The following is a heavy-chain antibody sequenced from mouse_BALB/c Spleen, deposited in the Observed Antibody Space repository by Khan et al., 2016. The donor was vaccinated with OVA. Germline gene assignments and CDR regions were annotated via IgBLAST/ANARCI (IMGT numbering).Heavy chain of an antibody. V-gene: IGHV3-6*02. Sequence: VQLKESGPGLVKPSQSLSLTCSVTGYSITSGYFWNWIRQFPGNNLEWLGYIRYDGDSNYNPSLKNRISITRDTSKNQFFLKLNSVPPEDTATYYCARGGSSGPAWFAYWGQGTLVYFSA. CDR1: GYSITSGYF. CDR2: IRYDGDS. D-gene: IGHD3-1*01. CDR3: ARGGSSGPAWFAY. J-gene: IGHJ3*01.